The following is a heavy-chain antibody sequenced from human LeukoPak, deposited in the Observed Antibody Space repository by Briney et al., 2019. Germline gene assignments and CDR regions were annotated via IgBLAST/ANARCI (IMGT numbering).Heavy chain of an antibody. V-gene: IGHV3-30*18. Sequence: GGSLRLSCAASGFTFSSYGMHWVRQAPGKGLEWVAVISYDGSNKYYADPVKGRFTISRDNSKNTLYVQMNSLRPEDTAVYYCAKAAYDSSGSWYYFDYWGQGTLVTVSS. J-gene: IGHJ4*02. D-gene: IGHD3-22*01. CDR2: ISYDGSNK. CDR1: GFTFSSYG. CDR3: AKAAYDSSGSWYYFDY.